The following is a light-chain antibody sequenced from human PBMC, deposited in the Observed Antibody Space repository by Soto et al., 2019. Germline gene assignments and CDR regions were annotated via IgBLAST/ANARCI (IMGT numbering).Light chain of an antibody. CDR3: AAWDDSLSGWV. V-gene: IGLV1-47*01. CDR1: SSNIGNNH. J-gene: IGLJ3*02. CDR2: RNN. Sequence: QAVVTQPLSASGTPGQRVTISCSGSSSNIGNNHVYWYQQLPGTAPKLLIYRNNQRPSGVPDRFSGSKSGTSASLAISGLRSEDEADYYCAAWDDSLSGWVFGGGTKLTVL.